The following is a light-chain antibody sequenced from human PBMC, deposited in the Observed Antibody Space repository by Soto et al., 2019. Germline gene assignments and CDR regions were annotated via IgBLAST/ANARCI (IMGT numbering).Light chain of an antibody. CDR3: QKYNSAPFT. J-gene: IGKJ3*01. V-gene: IGKV1-27*01. Sequence: DIQMTQSPSSLSASVGDRVTITCRASQGISNFLSWYQQKPGKVPQLLIYAASTLQSGVPSRFSGSGSGTDFTLAITSLQPEDVATYYCQKYNSAPFTFGPGTTVDIK. CDR2: AAS. CDR1: QGISNF.